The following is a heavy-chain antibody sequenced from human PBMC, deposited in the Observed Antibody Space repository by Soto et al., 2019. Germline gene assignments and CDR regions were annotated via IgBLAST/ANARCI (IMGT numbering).Heavy chain of an antibody. Sequence: EVQLVESGGGLVQPGRSLRLSCAASGFTCDDYAMHWVRQAPGKGLEWVSGISWNSGSIGYADSVKGRFTISRDNAKNSLYLQMNSLRAEDTALYYCAKGLEWLRFYGRDDAFDIWGQGTMVTVSS. CDR3: AKGLEWLRFYGRDDAFDI. CDR2: ISWNSGSI. CDR1: GFTCDDYA. V-gene: IGHV3-9*01. J-gene: IGHJ3*02. D-gene: IGHD5-12*01.